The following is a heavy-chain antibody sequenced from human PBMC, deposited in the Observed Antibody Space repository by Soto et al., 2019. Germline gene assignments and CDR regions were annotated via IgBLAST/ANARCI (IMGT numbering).Heavy chain of an antibody. CDR2: INHSGST. D-gene: IGHD3-22*01. CDR3: AGSGYYNNSGMDV. J-gene: IGHJ6*02. V-gene: IGHV4-34*01. Sequence: PSETLSLTCAVYGGSFSGYYWSWIRQPPGKGQEWIGEINHSGSTNYNPSLKSRVTISVDTSKNQFSLKLSSVTAADTAVYYCAGSGYYNNSGMDVWGQGTTVTVSS. CDR1: GGSFSGYY.